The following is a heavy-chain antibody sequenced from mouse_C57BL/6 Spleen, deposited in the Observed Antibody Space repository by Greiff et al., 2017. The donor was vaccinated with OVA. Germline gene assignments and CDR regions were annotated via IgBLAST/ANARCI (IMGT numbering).Heavy chain of an antibody. V-gene: IGHV1-52*01. CDR2: IDPSDSET. CDR1: GYTFTSYW. J-gene: IGHJ2*01. D-gene: IGHD3-2*02. Sequence: QVQLQQPGAELVRPGSSVKLSCKASGYTFTSYWMHWVKQRPIQGLEWIGNIDPSDSETHYNQKFKDKATLTVEKSSSTAYMQLSSLPSEDSAVYYCARSSSGFFDYWGQGTTLTVSS. CDR3: ARSSSGFFDY.